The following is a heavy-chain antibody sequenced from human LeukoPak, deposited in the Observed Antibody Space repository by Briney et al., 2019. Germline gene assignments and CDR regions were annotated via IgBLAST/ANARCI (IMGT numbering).Heavy chain of an antibody. J-gene: IGHJ6*02. CDR2: ISYDGSNK. D-gene: IGHD3-3*01. CDR3: AKDRSGSQPLHYYYYGMDV. V-gene: IGHV3-30*18. CDR1: GFTFSSYA. Sequence: GGSLRLSCAASGFTFSSYAMSWVRQAPGKELEWVAVISYDGSNKYYADSVKGRFTISRDNSKNTLYLQMNSLRAEDTAVYYCAKDRSGSQPLHYYYYGMDVWGQGTTVTVSS.